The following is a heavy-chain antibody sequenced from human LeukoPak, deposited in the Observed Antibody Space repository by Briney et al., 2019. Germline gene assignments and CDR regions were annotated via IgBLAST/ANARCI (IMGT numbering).Heavy chain of an antibody. CDR3: AMGPHYYDSSGPDAFDI. CDR1: GGSISSGGSY. Sequence: SETLSLTCTVSGGSISSGGSYWSWIRQHPGKGLEWLGYIYYSGSTYYNPSLKSRVTIPVDTSRNQFFLKLSSVTAAETAVYCCAMGPHYYDSSGPDAFDIWGQGTMVTVSS. J-gene: IGHJ3*02. D-gene: IGHD3-22*01. V-gene: IGHV4-31*03. CDR2: IYYSGST.